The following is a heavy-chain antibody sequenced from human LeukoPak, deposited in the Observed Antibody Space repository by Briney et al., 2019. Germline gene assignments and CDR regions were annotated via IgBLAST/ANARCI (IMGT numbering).Heavy chain of an antibody. V-gene: IGHV3-23*01. J-gene: IGHJ4*02. CDR3: AKVGGSYYLNYFDY. Sequence: GGSLRLSCAASGFTFSSYAMHWVRQAPGKGLEWVSAISGSGGSTYYADSVKGRFTISRDNSKNTLYLQMNSLRAEDTAVYYCAKVGGSYYLNYFDYWGQGTLVTVSS. CDR1: GFTFSSYA. D-gene: IGHD1-26*01. CDR2: ISGSGGST.